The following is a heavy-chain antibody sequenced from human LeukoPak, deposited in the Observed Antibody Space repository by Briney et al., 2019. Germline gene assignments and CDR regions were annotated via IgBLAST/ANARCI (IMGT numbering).Heavy chain of an antibody. CDR2: ISSSSSYI. Sequence: PGGSLRLSCAASGFTFSSYSMNWVRQAPGKGLEWVSSISSSSSYIYYADSVKGRFTISRDNAKNSLYLQMNSLRAEDTAVYYCARVHLRRYCSSTSCYTGYYMDVWGKGTTVTVSS. CDR3: ARVHLRRYCSSTSCYTGYYMDV. CDR1: GFTFSSYS. J-gene: IGHJ6*03. D-gene: IGHD2-2*02. V-gene: IGHV3-21*01.